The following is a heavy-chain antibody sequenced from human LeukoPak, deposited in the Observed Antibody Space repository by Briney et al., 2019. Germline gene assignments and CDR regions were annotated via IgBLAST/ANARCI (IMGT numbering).Heavy chain of an antibody. Sequence: GGSLRLSCAASGFPFSSNWMHWVRQAPGKGLEWVANIKKDGSETYYVDSVKGRFTISRDNAKNSLYLQMNSLRAEDTAMYYCARGRYSGTTYYFDYWGQGTLVTVSS. J-gene: IGHJ4*02. CDR1: GFPFSSNW. CDR2: IKKDGSET. D-gene: IGHD5-12*01. V-gene: IGHV3-7*03. CDR3: ARGRYSGTTYYFDY.